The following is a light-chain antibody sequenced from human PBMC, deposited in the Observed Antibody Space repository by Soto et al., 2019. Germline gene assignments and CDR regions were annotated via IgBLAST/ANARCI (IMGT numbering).Light chain of an antibody. CDR3: SSHTSSTALV. V-gene: IGLV2-14*03. CDR2: DVT. Sequence: QSVLTQPASVSASPGQSIAISCTGTDSDIGGYDHVSWYQQHPGKAPKLLIYDVTNRPSGVSSRFSGSKAGRTASLTISGLQTEDEADYYCSSHTSSTALVFGTGTKSPS. CDR1: DSDIGGYDH. J-gene: IGLJ1*01.